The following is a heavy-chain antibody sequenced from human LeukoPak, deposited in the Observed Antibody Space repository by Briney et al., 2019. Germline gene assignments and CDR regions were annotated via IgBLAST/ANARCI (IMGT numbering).Heavy chain of an antibody. CDR1: GYTFTSYG. J-gene: IGHJ3*02. Sequence: RASVKVSCKASGYTFTSYGIRWVRQAPGQGLEWMGWISAYNGNTNYAQKLQGRVTMTTDTSTSTAYMELRSLRSDDTAVYYCARVFGRYCSSTSCYRSAFDIWGQGTMVTVSS. CDR3: ARVFGRYCSSTSCYRSAFDI. CDR2: ISAYNGNT. D-gene: IGHD2-2*02. V-gene: IGHV1-18*01.